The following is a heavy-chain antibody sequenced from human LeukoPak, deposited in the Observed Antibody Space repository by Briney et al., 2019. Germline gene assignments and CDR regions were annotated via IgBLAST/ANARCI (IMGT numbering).Heavy chain of an antibody. CDR2: IYYSGST. V-gene: IGHV4-61*01. Sequence: PSETLSLTCTVSGGSVSSGSYYWSWIRQPPGKGLEWIGYIYYSGSTNYNPSLKSRVTISVDTSKNQFSLKLSSVTAADTAVYYCASAYQLLLTHDYWGQETLVTVSS. D-gene: IGHD2-2*01. J-gene: IGHJ4*02. CDR1: GGSVSSGSYY. CDR3: ASAYQLLLTHDY.